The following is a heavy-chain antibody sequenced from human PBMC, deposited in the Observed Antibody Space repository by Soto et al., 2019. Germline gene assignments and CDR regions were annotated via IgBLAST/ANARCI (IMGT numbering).Heavy chain of an antibody. CDR2: FYYSGST. V-gene: IGHV4-39*07. J-gene: IGHJ4*02. CDR3: ARASDSSGYAHY. Sequence: SETLSLTCAVSGGSISSSSYYWGWIRQPPGKGLEWIGSFYYSGSTNYNPSLKSRVTISVDKSKNQFSLKLSSVTAADTAVYYCARASDSSGYAHYWGQGTPVTVSS. CDR1: GGSISSSSYY. D-gene: IGHD3-22*01.